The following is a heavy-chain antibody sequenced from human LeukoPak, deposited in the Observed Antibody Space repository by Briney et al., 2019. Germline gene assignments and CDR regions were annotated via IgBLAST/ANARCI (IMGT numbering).Heavy chain of an antibody. J-gene: IGHJ5*02. CDR1: GFTFTSYS. CDR2: ISGSSTYI. CDR3: AREWGQPAAILFDP. D-gene: IGHD2-2*01. Sequence: GGSLRLSCAASGFTFTSYSMNWARQAPGKGLEWVSSISGSSTYIYYADSLEGRFTISRDNAKNSLYLQMNSLRAEDTAVYYCAREWGQPAAILFDPWGQGTLVTVS. V-gene: IGHV3-21*01.